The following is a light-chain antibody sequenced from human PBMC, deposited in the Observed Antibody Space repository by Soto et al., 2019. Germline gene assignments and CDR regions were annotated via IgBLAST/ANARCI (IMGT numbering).Light chain of an antibody. V-gene: IGLV2-11*01. J-gene: IGLJ2*01. CDR3: CSYAGSYTGI. CDR2: DVS. Sequence: QSALTQPRSVSGSPGQSVTISCTGTSSDVGFYNYVSWYQQHPGKAPKLMIYDVSGRPSGVPDRFSGSKSGNTASLTISGLQAEDEAEYYCCSYAGSYTGIFGGGTKLTVL. CDR1: SSDVGFYNY.